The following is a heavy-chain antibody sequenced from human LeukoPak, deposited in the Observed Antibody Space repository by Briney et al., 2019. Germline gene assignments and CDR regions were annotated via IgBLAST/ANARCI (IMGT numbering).Heavy chain of an antibody. CDR2: IYHSGST. CDR3: ATVSAFFYDSGSYYTFDY. D-gene: IGHD3-10*01. V-gene: IGHV4-4*02. CDR1: GGSISSGNW. J-gene: IGHJ4*02. Sequence: PSETLSLTCAVSGGSISSGNWWSWVRQPPGKGLEWIGEIYHSGSTNYNPSLKSRVTISVDKSKNQFSLKLTSVTAADTAVYYCATVSAFFYDSGSYYTFDYWGQGTLVTVSS.